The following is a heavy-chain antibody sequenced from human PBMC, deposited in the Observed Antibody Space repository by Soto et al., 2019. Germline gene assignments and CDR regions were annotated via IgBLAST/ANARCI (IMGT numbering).Heavy chain of an antibody. CDR3: AGGGAYCSGGSCYPGVRAFDI. CDR1: GFTVSSNY. Sequence: GGSLRLSCAASGFTVSSNYMSWVRQAPGKGLEWVSVIYSGGSTYYEDSVKGRFTISRDNSKNKLYLQMNSLRAEDTAVYYCAGGGAYCSGGSCYPGVRAFDIWGQGTMVTVSS. CDR2: IYSGGST. D-gene: IGHD2-15*01. J-gene: IGHJ3*02. V-gene: IGHV3-66*01.